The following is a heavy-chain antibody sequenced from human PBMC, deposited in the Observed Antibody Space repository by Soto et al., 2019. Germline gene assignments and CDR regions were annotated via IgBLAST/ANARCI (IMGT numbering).Heavy chain of an antibody. J-gene: IGHJ6*02. CDR3: VRGSGKYYYAMDV. CDR1: ACVISTSGHC. D-gene: IGHD3-10*01. CDR2: IYYSGST. V-gene: IGHV4-39*01. Sequence: EPLPLSFIFAACVISTSGHCAWWIRQPPGKGLEWIGSIYYSGSTYYNPSLKSRVTISVDTSKNQFSLKLSSVTAADTAVYNCVRGSGKYYYAMDVWGQGTTVS.